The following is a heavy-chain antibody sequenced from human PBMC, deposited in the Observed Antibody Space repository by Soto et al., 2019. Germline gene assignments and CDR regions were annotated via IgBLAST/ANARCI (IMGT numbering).Heavy chain of an antibody. D-gene: IGHD2-2*01. CDR1: GDSISSTNNY. CDR3: ARTVCSSASCYGYYYYGLDV. CDR2: IYYSGST. V-gene: IGHV4-31*03. Sequence: SETLSLTCTVSGDSISSTNNYWSWIRQHPGKGLEWIGYIYYSGSTYYNPSLKSRPAISVDTSKSQFSLKLSSVTAADTAVYYCARTVCSSASCYGYYYYGLDVWRQGTTVTVSS. J-gene: IGHJ6*02.